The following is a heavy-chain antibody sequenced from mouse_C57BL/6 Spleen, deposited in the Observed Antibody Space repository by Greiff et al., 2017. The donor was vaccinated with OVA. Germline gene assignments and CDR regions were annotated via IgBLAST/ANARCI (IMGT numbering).Heavy chain of an antibody. CDR2: INPNNGGT. CDR1: GYTFTDYY. Sequence: EVQLQQSGPELVKPGASVKISCKASGYTFTDYYMNWVKQSHGKSLEWIGDINPNNGGTSYNQKFKGKATLTVAKSSSTAYMELRSLTSKDSAVYYCAREVLRSFAYWGQGTLVTVSA. V-gene: IGHV1-26*01. D-gene: IGHD1-1*01. J-gene: IGHJ3*01. CDR3: AREVLRSFAY.